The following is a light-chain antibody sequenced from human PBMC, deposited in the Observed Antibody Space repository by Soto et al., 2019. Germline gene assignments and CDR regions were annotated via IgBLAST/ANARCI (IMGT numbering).Light chain of an antibody. CDR1: SSDVGGYND. CDR2: DVS. J-gene: IGLJ2*01. Sequence: QSALTQPASVSGSPGQSITISCTGTSSDVGGYNDVSWYQQHPGKAPKLMIYDVSNRPSGVSNRFSGSKSGNTASLTISGLQAEDEADYYCSSYTRSSTLVFGGGTKVTVL. CDR3: SSYTRSSTLV. V-gene: IGLV2-14*01.